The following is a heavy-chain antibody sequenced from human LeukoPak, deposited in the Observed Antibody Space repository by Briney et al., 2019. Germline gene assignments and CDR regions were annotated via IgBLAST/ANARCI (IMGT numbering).Heavy chain of an antibody. CDR1: GFTFSSYG. CDR2: ISYDGSNK. D-gene: IGHD6-19*01. CDR3: ARYYSGWYYFDY. V-gene: IGHV3-30*03. J-gene: IGHJ4*02. Sequence: GGSLRLSCAASGFTFSSYGMHWVRQAPGKGLEWVAVISYDGSNKYYADSVKGRFTISRDNSKNTLYLQMNSLRAEDTAVYYCARYYSGWYYFDYWGQGTLVTVSS.